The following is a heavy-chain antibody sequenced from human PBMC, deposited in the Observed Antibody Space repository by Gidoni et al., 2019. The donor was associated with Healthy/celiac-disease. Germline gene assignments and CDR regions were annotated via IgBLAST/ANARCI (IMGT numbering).Heavy chain of an antibody. CDR1: GGSISSGGYY. CDR3: ARDHVGFLEWSPKRGNWFDP. CDR2: IYYSGST. V-gene: IGHV4-31*03. J-gene: IGHJ5*02. Sequence: QVQLQESGPGLVKPSQTLSLTCTVSGGSISSGGYYWSWIRQHPGKGLEWIGYIYYSGSTYYNPSIKSRVTISVDTSKNQFSLKLSSVTAADTAVYYCARDHVGFLEWSPKRGNWFDPWGQGTLVTVSS. D-gene: IGHD3-3*01.